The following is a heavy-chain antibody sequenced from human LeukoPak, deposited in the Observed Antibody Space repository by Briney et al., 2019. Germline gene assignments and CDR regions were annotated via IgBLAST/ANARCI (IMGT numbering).Heavy chain of an antibody. Sequence: PGGSLRLSCAASGFTFSSYWMHWVRHAPGKGLVWVSRINSDGSSTSYADSVKGRFTISRDNAKNTLYLQMNSLRAEDTAVYYCARVSRDGYYSYFDYWGQGTLVTVSS. CDR1: GFTFSSYW. V-gene: IGHV3-74*01. D-gene: IGHD5-24*01. J-gene: IGHJ4*02. CDR3: ARVSRDGYYSYFDY. CDR2: INSDGSST.